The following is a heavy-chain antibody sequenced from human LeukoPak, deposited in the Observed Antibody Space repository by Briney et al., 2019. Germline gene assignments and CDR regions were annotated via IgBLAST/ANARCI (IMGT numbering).Heavy chain of an antibody. D-gene: IGHD6-13*01. CDR1: GDPIGSSSYY. J-gene: IGHJ4*02. Sequence: PSETLSLTCTVSGDPIGSSSYYWGWIRQPPGKGLEWIGNIYYSGSTYYNPSLKSRVTISVDTSKNQFSLNLTSVTAADTAVYYCARRKFGSSWRDYWGQGTLVTVSS. CDR3: ARRKFGSSWRDY. CDR2: IYYSGST. V-gene: IGHV4-39*01.